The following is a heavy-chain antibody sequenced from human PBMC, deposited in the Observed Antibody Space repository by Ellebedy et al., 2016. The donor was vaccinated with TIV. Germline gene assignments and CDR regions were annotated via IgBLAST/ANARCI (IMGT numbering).Heavy chain of an antibody. J-gene: IGHJ4*02. CDR3: ARDNWNGLASDY. Sequence: PGGSLRLSCAASGFTVGSSYMSRVRQAPGKGLEWVANIENDGTDKYYVDSVKGRFTISSDNARNSLYLQMTSLRAEDTAVYYCARDNWNGLASDYWGQGTLVTVSS. D-gene: IGHD1-20*01. CDR1: GFTVGSSY. CDR2: IENDGTDK. V-gene: IGHV3-7*04.